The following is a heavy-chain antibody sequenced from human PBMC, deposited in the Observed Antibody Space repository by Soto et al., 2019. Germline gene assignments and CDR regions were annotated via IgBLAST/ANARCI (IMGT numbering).Heavy chain of an antibody. V-gene: IGHV3-21*01. Sequence: EVQLVESGGGLVKPGGSLRLSCAASGFTFSSYSMNWVRQAPGKGLEWVSSISSSSSYIYYADSVKGRFTISRDNAKNSPYLQMNSLRAEDTAVYYCESQEDDYDAFDIWGQGTMVTVSS. J-gene: IGHJ3*02. CDR1: GFTFSSYS. CDR2: ISSSSSYI. CDR3: ESQEDDYDAFDI. D-gene: IGHD4-17*01.